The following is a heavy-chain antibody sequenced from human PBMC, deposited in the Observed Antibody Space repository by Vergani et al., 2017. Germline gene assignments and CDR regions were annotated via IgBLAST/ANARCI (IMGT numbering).Heavy chain of an antibody. V-gene: IGHV3-7*01. CDR1: GFTFSSYW. CDR2: IKQDGSEK. J-gene: IGHJ5*02. D-gene: IGHD5-18*01. CDR3: ARGPHTVGYSYGNWFYP. Sequence: EVQLVESGGGLVQPGGSLRLSCAASGFTFSSYWMSWVRQAPGKGLEWVANIKQDGSEKYYVDSVKGRFTISRDNAKNSLYLQMNSLRAEDTAVYYCARGPHTVGYSYGNWFYPWGQGTLVTVSS.